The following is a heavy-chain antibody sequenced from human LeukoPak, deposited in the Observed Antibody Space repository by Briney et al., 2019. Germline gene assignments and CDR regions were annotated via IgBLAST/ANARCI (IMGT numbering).Heavy chain of an antibody. CDR2: IYYSGST. J-gene: IGHJ4*02. CDR3: AREALHDYGGNLVDY. Sequence: SETLSLTCTVSGGSISSSSYYWGWIRQPPGKGLEWIGSIYYSGSTYYNPSLKSRVTISVDTSKNQFSLKLSSVTAADTAVYYCAREALHDYGGNLVDYWGQGTLVTVSS. CDR1: GGSISSSSYY. D-gene: IGHD4-23*01. V-gene: IGHV4-39*07.